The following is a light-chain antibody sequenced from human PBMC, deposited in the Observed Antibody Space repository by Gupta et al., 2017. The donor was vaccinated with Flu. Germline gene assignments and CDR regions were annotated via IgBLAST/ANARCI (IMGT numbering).Light chain of an antibody. Sequence: DIERTQSPSSLSASVGDRVTITCRASQSISSYLNWYQQKPGKAPKLLIYAASSLQSGVPSRFSGSGSGTDFTLTISRLQPEDFATYYCHPSYSTPLTFGGGTKVEIK. CDR2: AAS. CDR1: QSISSY. V-gene: IGKV1-39*01. CDR3: HPSYSTPLT. J-gene: IGKJ4*01.